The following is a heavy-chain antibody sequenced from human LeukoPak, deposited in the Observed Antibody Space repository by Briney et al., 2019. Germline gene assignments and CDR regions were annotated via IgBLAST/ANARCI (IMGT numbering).Heavy chain of an antibody. Sequence: ETLSLTCAVYGGSFSGYYWSWIRQPPGKGLEWIGEINHSGSTNYNPSLKSRVTISVDTSKNQFSLKLSSVTAADTAVYYCARGEYYFDYWGQGTLVTVSS. V-gene: IGHV4-34*01. D-gene: IGHD2/OR15-2a*01. CDR3: ARGEYYFDY. J-gene: IGHJ4*02. CDR2: INHSGST. CDR1: GGSFSGYY.